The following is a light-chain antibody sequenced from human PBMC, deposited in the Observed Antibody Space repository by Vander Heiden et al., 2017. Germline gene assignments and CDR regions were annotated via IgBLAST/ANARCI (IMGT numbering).Light chain of an antibody. V-gene: IGKV1-39*01. J-gene: IGKJ1*01. CDR2: AAS. Sequence: IQMDQAPSSLSASVGDRVTITCRASQSISSYLNWYQQKPGKAPKLLIYAASSLQSGVPSRFSGSGSGTDFTLTISSLQPEDFATYYCQQSDSTPGTFGQGTKVEIK. CDR1: QSISSY. CDR3: QQSDSTPGT.